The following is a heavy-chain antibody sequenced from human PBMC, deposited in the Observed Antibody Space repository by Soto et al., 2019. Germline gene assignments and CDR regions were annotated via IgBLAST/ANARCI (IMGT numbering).Heavy chain of an antibody. J-gene: IGHJ3*02. CDR1: GGTFSNYE. Sequence: SVKVSCKASGGTFSNYEINWVRQAPGQGLEWMGRIIPILGITHYAQKFQGRVTIAADKSTTTAYMELSSLRSEDTAMYFCARAHTLVDAFDIWGQGTMVTVSS. V-gene: IGHV1-69*04. D-gene: IGHD6-13*01. CDR2: IIPILGIT. CDR3: ARAHTLVDAFDI.